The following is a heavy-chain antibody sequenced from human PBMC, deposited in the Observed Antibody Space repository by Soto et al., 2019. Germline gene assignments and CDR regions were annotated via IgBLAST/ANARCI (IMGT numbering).Heavy chain of an antibody. J-gene: IGHJ4*02. Sequence: SETLSLTCTVSGDSISSSSYYWGWIRQPPGKGLEWIGDIYYSGTTHYNPSLKSRVTISIDTSKNQFSLHLRSVTAADTAVYYCARQRRYYYDSSGYPDYWGQGTLVTVSS. V-gene: IGHV4-39*01. CDR2: IYYSGTT. CDR1: GDSISSSSYY. CDR3: ARQRRYYYDSSGYPDY. D-gene: IGHD3-22*01.